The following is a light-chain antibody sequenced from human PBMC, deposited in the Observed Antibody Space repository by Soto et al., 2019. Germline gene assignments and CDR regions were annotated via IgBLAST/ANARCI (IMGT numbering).Light chain of an antibody. Sequence: DIRLTQSPSTLSASVGDRVTLTCRASQSISDRLAWYQQKSGKAPRLLIYRASSLETGVPSRFSGSGSGTEFTLTISSLQPDDFAAYYCQQDDVYCSITFGQGTKLDI. CDR2: RAS. CDR1: QSISDR. J-gene: IGKJ2*01. V-gene: IGKV1-5*03. CDR3: QQDDVYCSIT.